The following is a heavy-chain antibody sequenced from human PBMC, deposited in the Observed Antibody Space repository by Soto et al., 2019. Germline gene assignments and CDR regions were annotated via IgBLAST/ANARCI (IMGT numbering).Heavy chain of an antibody. CDR2: IWYDGSNK. CDR3: ARDGQSLAPYALDV. J-gene: IGHJ6*02. Sequence: QVQVVESGGGVVQPGRSLRLSCTVSGFTFSGHAMHWVRQAPGKGLEWVAQIWYDGSNKYYADSVKGRFTISRDNSKNILYVQMYSLRVDDTAVYYCARDGQSLAPYALDVWGQGTSVTVSS. V-gene: IGHV3-33*01. D-gene: IGHD6-19*01. CDR1: GFTFSGHA.